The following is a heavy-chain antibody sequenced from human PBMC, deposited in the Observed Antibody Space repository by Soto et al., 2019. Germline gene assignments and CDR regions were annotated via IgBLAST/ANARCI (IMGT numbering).Heavy chain of an antibody. J-gene: IGHJ6*02. CDR3: ARAGKYYYGSGRHYYYDMDV. V-gene: IGHV1-18*04. CDR1: GYTFTSYV. Sequence: QVQLVQSGAEVKKPGASVKVSCKASGYTFTSYVVSWVRQAPGQGLELMGWISGYNGNTNYAQKHQDRVTMTTDTTTITTYKEERSLRSDHTAVYYCARAGKYYYGSGRHYYYDMDVCGLGITVTVSS. CDR2: ISGYNGNT. D-gene: IGHD3-10*01.